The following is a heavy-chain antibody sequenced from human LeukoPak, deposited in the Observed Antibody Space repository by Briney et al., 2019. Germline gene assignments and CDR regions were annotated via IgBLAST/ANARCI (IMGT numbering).Heavy chain of an antibody. D-gene: IGHD1-1*01. V-gene: IGHV3-30*18. J-gene: IGHJ4*02. CDR1: GFTFSSYG. Sequence: GGSLRLSCAASGFTFSSYGMHWVRQAPGKGLEWVAVVSYDGSNKYYADSVKGRFTISRDNSKNTLYLQMNSLRAEDTAVYYCAKDRLPLERGYFDYWGQGTLVTVSS. CDR3: AKDRLPLERGYFDY. CDR2: VSYDGSNK.